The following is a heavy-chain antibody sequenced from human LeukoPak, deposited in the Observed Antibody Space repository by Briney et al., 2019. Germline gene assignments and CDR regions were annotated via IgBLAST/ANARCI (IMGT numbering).Heavy chain of an antibody. CDR2: ISGSGGST. Sequence: QSGGSLRLSCAASGFTFRSYAMSWVRQAPGKGLEWVSAISGSGGSTYYADSVKGRFTISRDNSKNTLYLQMNSLRAEDTAVYYCTIVATIDEVDYWGQGTLVTVSS. V-gene: IGHV3-23*01. CDR1: GFTFRSYA. D-gene: IGHD5-12*01. J-gene: IGHJ4*02. CDR3: TIVATIDEVDY.